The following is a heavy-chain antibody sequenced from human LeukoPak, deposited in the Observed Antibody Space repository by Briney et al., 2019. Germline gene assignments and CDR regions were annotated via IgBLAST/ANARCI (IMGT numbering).Heavy chain of an antibody. V-gene: IGHV3-66*02. CDR3: ATWRVPGYFDY. CDR2: IFSGGST. J-gene: IGHJ4*02. Sequence: GGSLRLSCAASGFTVSNNYMTWVRQAPGKGLEWASVIFSGGSTYYADSVKGRFTISRDNSKNTLYLQMNSLRPEDTAVYYCATWRVPGYFDYWGQGTLVTVSS. D-gene: IGHD3-10*01. CDR1: GFTVSNNY.